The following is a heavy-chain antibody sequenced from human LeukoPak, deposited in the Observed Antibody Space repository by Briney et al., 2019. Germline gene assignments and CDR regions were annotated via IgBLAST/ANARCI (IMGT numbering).Heavy chain of an antibody. V-gene: IGHV3-33*01. D-gene: IGHD3-22*01. J-gene: IGHJ4*02. CDR3: ARVSWAYDSSGYPDY. CDR2: IWYDGSNK. CDR1: GFTFSSYG. Sequence: GGSLRLSCAASGFTFSSYGMHWVRQAPGKGLEWVAVIWYDGSNKYYADSVKGRFTISRDNSKNTLYLQMNSLRAEDTAVYYCARVSWAYDSSGYPDYWGQGTLVTVSS.